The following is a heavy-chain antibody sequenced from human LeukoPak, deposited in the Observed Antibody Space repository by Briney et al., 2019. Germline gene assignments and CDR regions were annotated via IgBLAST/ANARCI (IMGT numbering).Heavy chain of an antibody. V-gene: IGHV3-74*03. J-gene: IGHJ4*02. CDR1: GFTFSSHW. D-gene: IGHD6-13*01. CDR3: ARTANFAAGYYIDY. CDR2: IESDGSTK. Sequence: GGSLRLSCAASGFTFSSHWMHWVRQAPGKGLVWVSRIESDGSTKMYADSVRGRFTISRDNAKNTLYLQMNSLRAEDTAVYYCARTANFAAGYYIDYWGQGTLVTVSS.